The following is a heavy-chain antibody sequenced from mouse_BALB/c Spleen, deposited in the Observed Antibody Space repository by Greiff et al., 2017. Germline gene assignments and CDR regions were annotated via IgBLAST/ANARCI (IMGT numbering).Heavy chain of an antibody. CDR1: GYSITSDYA. CDR2: ISYSGST. V-gene: IGHV3-2*02. D-gene: IGHD2-3*01. CDR3: AREVDGYYPFAY. Sequence: EVKLMESGPGLVKPSQSLSLTCTVTGYSITSDYAWNWIRQFPGNKLEWMGYISYSGSTSYNPSLKSRISITRDTSKNQFFLQLNSVTTEDTATYYCAREVDGYYPFAYWGQGTLVTVSA. J-gene: IGHJ3*01.